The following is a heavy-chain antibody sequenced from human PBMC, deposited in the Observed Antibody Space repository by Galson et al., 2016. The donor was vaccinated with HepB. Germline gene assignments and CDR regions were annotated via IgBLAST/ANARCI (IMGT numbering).Heavy chain of an antibody. D-gene: IGHD1-26*01. J-gene: IGHJ6*03. V-gene: IGHV1-18*04. CDR2: SNLYDGTI. Sequence: SVKVSCKASGYIFTSSGISWMRQAPGQGLEWVGWSNLYDGTINYARKFQGRVSLTTDTSTSTAYMELRSLRFDDTAVYYCARDWDFNMDVWGKGTTATVSS. CDR1: GYIFTSSG. CDR3: ARDWDFNMDV.